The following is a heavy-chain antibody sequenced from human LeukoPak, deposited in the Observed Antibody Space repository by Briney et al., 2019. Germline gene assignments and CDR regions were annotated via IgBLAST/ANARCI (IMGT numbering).Heavy chain of an antibody. J-gene: IGHJ4*02. CDR1: GGSISSYY. V-gene: IGHV4-59*12. CDR2: IYYSGST. Sequence: PSETLSLTCTVSGGSISSYYWSWIRQPPGKGLEWIGYIYYSGSTNYNPSLKSRVTMSVDTSKNQFSLKLTSVTAADTAVYYCARGSETTRFDYWGQGTLVTVSS. D-gene: IGHD4-17*01. CDR3: ARGSETTRFDY.